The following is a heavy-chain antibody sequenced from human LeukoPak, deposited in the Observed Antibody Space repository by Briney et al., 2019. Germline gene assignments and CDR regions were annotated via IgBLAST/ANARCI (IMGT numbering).Heavy chain of an antibody. CDR1: GGSFSGYY. Sequence: SETLSLTCAVYGGSFSGYYWSWIRKPPGKGLEWIGEINHSGSTNYNPSLKSRVTISVDTSKNQFSLKLSSVTAADTAVYYCARFVWLVRAFDIWGQGTMVTVSS. J-gene: IGHJ3*02. D-gene: IGHD6-19*01. CDR3: ARFVWLVRAFDI. V-gene: IGHV4-34*01. CDR2: INHSGST.